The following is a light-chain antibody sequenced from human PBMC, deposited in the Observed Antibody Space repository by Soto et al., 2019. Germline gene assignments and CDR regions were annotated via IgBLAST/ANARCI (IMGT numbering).Light chain of an antibody. CDR1: QSISSW. J-gene: IGKJ1*01. Sequence: DIQMTPSPSTLSSSVGDRVTITCRASQSISSWLAWYQQKPGEAPNLLIHTSFTLYSGVPSRFSGTGSGTDFTLTISSLQPEEFATYVCQQAFSAEWTFGQGTKVDIK. CDR2: TSF. V-gene: IGKV1-39*01. CDR3: QQAFSAEWT.